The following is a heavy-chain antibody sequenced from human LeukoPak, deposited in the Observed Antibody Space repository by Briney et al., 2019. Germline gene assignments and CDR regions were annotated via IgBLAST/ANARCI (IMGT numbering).Heavy chain of an antibody. D-gene: IGHD2-2*01. V-gene: IGHV1-2*02. J-gene: IGHJ3*02. Sequence: ASVKVSCTASGYTFTGYYMHWVRQAPGQGLEWMGWINPNSGGTNYAQNFQGRVTMTRDTSISTAYMELSRLRSDDTAVYYCARVLGYCSSTSCLVVGWNAFDIWGQGTMVTVS. CDR1: GYTFTGYY. CDR3: ARVLGYCSSTSCLVVGWNAFDI. CDR2: INPNSGGT.